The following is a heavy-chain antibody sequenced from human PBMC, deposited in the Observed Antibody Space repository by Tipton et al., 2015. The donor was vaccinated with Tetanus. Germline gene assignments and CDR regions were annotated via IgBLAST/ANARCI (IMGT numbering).Heavy chain of an antibody. CDR2: ISSTSSYI. J-gene: IGHJ4*02. CDR3: ASGSALDY. D-gene: IGHD6-25*01. Sequence: GSLRLSCEVSGFIFSSYTMNWARQAPGKGLEWVSSISSTSSYIYYADSLKGRLTISRDNAKSSFYLQMNSLRAEDTAVYFCASGSALDYWGPGTLVTVSS. CDR1: GFIFSSYT. V-gene: IGHV3-21*06.